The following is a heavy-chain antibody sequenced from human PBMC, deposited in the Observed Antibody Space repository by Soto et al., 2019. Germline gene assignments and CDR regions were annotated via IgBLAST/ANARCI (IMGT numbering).Heavy chain of an antibody. J-gene: IGHJ4*02. CDR1: GYKFTNYW. CDR3: ARLLSDDSSGYYSSSYYFDY. Sequence: GASLTISCKVSGYKFTNYWIIWVRQMPGKGLEWMGKIDPTESHTKYSPSFQGHVTISVDKSISTAYLQWSSLKASDTAMYYCARLLSDDSSGYYSSSYYFDYWGQGTLVTVAS. CDR2: IDPTESHT. D-gene: IGHD3-22*01. V-gene: IGHV5-10-1*01.